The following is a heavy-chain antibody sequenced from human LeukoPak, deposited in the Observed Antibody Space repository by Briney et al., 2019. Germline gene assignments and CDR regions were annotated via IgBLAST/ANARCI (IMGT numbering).Heavy chain of an antibody. CDR2: VGGSGSGT. D-gene: IGHD3-16*01. V-gene: IGHV3-23*01. CDR1: GFTFSSYA. J-gene: IGHJ4*02. Sequence: GGSLRLSCAASGFTFSSYAMSWVHQAPGKGLEWVSSVGGSGSGTYYADSVKGRFTISRDNSKNTLYLQMNSLRAEDTAVYYCARDLGGVSFDYWGQGTLVTVSS. CDR3: ARDLGGVSFDY.